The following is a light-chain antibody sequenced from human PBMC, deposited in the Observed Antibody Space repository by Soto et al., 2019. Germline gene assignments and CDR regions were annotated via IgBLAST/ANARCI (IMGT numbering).Light chain of an antibody. V-gene: IGLV1-51*02. J-gene: IGLJ1*01. Sequence: QSVLTQPPSVSAAPGQKVTISCSGSSSNIGNNYVSWYQQLPGTAPKLLIYENNKRPSGIPDRFSGSKSGTSATLGITGLRTGDEADYYCGTGDSSLSAYVFGTGTQLTVL. CDR3: GTGDSSLSAYV. CDR2: ENN. CDR1: SSNIGNNY.